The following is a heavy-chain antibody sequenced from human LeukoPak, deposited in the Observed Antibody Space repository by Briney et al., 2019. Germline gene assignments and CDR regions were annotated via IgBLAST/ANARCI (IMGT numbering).Heavy chain of an antibody. V-gene: IGHV3-30*04. D-gene: IGHD3-10*01. CDR1: GFTFSSYA. CDR2: ILYDGSNK. J-gene: IGHJ6*02. Sequence: GGSLRLSCAASGFTFSSYAMHWVRQAPGKGLEWVAVILYDGSNKYYADSVKGRFTISRDNSKNTLYLQMNSLRAEDTAVYYCARIRHYGSAYYYYYGMDVWGQGTTVTVSS. CDR3: ARIRHYGSAYYYYYGMDV.